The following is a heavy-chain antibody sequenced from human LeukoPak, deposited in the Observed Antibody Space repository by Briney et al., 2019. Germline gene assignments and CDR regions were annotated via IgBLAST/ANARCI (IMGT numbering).Heavy chain of an antibody. CDR3: ARGPSITMVRGVRFGWFDP. V-gene: IGHV1-8*01. D-gene: IGHD3-10*01. Sequence: ASVKVSCKASGYTFTSYDINWVRQATGQGLEWMGWMNPNSGKTGYAQKFQGRVTMTRNTSISTAYMELSSLRSEDTAVYYCARGPSITMVRGVRFGWFDPWGQGTLVTVSS. CDR1: GYTFTSYD. CDR2: MNPNSGKT. J-gene: IGHJ5*02.